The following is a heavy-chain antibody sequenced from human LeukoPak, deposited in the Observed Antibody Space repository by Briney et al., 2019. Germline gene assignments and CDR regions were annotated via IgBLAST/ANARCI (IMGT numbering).Heavy chain of an antibody. CDR3: AKGVYGVVVPAAFNY. J-gene: IGHJ4*02. CDR2: TSGSGGNT. CDR1: GFAFSSYA. V-gene: IGHV3-23*01. D-gene: IGHD2-2*01. Sequence: PGGSLRLSCAASGFAFSSYAMSWVRQAPGKGLEYVSATSGSGGNTDYADSVKGRFTISRDNSKKTLYLQMNSLRAEDTAVYYCAKGVYGVVVPAAFNYWGQGTLVTVSS.